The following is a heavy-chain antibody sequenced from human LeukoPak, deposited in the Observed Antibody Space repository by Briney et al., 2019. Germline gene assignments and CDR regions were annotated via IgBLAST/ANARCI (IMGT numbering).Heavy chain of an antibody. CDR2: IGGGGDTT. CDR1: GFMFDRYW. V-gene: IGHV3-23*01. D-gene: IGHD3-10*01. CDR3: ARLSVSGSPFSDY. J-gene: IGHJ4*02. Sequence: GGSLRLSCVASGFMFDRYWMSWVRQAPGKGLEWVSAIGGGGDTTYYADSVKGRFTISRDNSKNTLYLQMNSLRAEDTAVYYCARLSVSGSPFSDYWGQGSLVTVSS.